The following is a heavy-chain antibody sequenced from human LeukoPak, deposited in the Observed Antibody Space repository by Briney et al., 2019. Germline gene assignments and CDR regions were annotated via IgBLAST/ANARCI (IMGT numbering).Heavy chain of an antibody. D-gene: IGHD3-10*01. J-gene: IGHJ4*02. CDR1: GFTFGDYA. V-gene: IGHV3-15*01. CDR3: TAGVSRGD. Sequence: PGGSLRLSCAASGFTFGDYALSWVRQAPGKGLEWVGRIKSKTDGGTINYAAPVKDRFTISRDDSKNTLFLQMNSLKTEDTAVYYCTAGVSRGDWGQGTLVTVSS. CDR2: IKSKTDGGTI.